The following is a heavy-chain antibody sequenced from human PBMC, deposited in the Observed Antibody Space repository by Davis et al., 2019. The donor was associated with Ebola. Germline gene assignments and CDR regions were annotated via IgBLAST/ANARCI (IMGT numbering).Heavy chain of an antibody. J-gene: IGHJ5*02. CDR3: ASSYNWKGWFDP. CDR2: IYYSGST. D-gene: IGHD1-1*01. V-gene: IGHV4-59*01. Sequence: SETLSLTCTVSAGSISSYYWSWSRQRPGKGLEWIVSIYYSGSTNYNPSLKSRVTISVDTYKNQFSLKLSSVTAADTAVYYCASSYNWKGWFDPWGQGTLVTVSS. CDR1: AGSISSYY.